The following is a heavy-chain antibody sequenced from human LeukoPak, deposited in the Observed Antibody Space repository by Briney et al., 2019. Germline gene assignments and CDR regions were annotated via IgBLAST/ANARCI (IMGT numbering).Heavy chain of an antibody. D-gene: IGHD3-22*01. Sequence: PGGSLRLSCAASGFTFSSYWMSWVRQAPGKGLEWVANIKQDGSEKYYVDSVKGRFTISRDNAKNSLYLQMNSLRAEDTAVYYCARNSYYYDSSGYYHWHFDLWGRGTLVTVSS. V-gene: IGHV3-7*01. CDR3: ARNSYYYDSSGYYHWHFDL. CDR1: GFTFSSYW. J-gene: IGHJ2*01. CDR2: IKQDGSEK.